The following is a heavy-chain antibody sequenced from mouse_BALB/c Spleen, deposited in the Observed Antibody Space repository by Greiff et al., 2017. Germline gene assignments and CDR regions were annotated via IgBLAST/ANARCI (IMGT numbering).Heavy chain of an antibody. J-gene: IGHJ4*01. CDR1: GFTFSSYA. D-gene: IGHD1-1*01. CDR3: ARGLSITTVEMDY. Sequence: DVMLVESGGGLVKPGGSLKLSCAASGFTFSSYAMSWVRQTPEKRLEWVASISSGGSTYYPDSVKGRFTISRDNARNILYLQMSSLRSEDTAMYYCARGLSITTVEMDYWGQGTSVTVSS. CDR2: ISSGGST. V-gene: IGHV5-6-5*01.